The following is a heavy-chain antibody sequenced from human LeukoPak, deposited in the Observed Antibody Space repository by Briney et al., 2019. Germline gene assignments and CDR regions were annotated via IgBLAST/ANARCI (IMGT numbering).Heavy chain of an antibody. CDR1: GGSVSSSSYY. CDR2: MYYTGST. Sequence: SETLSLTCTVSGGSVSSSSYYWGWIRQPPGKGLEWIGSMYYTGSTYYNPSLKSRVTISVDTSKNQFALKLSSVTAADTAVYYCERHVGYYDTTGNFRDYWGQGTLVTVSS. V-gene: IGHV4-39*01. J-gene: IGHJ4*02. D-gene: IGHD3-22*01. CDR3: ERHVGYYDTTGNFRDY.